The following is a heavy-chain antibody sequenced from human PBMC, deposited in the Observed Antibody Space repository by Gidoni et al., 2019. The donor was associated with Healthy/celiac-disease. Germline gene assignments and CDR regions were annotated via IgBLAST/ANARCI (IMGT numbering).Heavy chain of an antibody. CDR2: IDWDDDK. CDR3: ARINWWELGGTFDY. J-gene: IGHJ4*02. D-gene: IGHD1-26*01. Sequence: QVTLRESGPALVQPTQTLTLTCTFSGFSLSTSGMCVSWIRHPPGKALEWLALIDWDDDKYYSTSLKTRLTISKDTSKNQVVLTMTNMDPVDTATYYCARINWWELGGTFDYWGQGTLVTVSS. CDR1: GFSLSTSGMC. V-gene: IGHV2-70*01.